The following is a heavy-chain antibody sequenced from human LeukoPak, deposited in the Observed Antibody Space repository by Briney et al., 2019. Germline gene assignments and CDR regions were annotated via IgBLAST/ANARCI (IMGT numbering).Heavy chain of an antibody. J-gene: IGHJ4*02. V-gene: IGHV3-11*01. CDR1: GFMFSGYY. CDR3: AKGPLIEVAGTTWDY. D-gene: IGHD6-19*01. Sequence: PGGSLRLSCAASGFMFSGYYMSWIRQAPGKGLEWVAYISDSGTTVDYADSVKGRFTISRDNSKNTLYLQMNSLRAEDRAIYYCAKGPLIEVAGTTWDYWGQGTLVTVSS. CDR2: ISDSGTTV.